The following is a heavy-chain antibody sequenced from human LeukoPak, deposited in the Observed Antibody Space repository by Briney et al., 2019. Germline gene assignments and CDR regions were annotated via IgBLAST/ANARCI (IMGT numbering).Heavy chain of an antibody. D-gene: IGHD2-15*01. V-gene: IGHV1-2*06. J-gene: IGHJ4*02. CDR3: ARDGDCSGGSCYYDFDY. CDR2: INPNSGGT. CDR1: GYTFTGYY. Sequence: ASVKVSCKASGYTFTGYYMHWVRQAPGQGLERMGRINPNSGGTNYAQKFQGRVTMTRDTSISTAYMELSRLRSDDTAVYYCARDGDCSGGSCYYDFDYWGQGTLVTVSS.